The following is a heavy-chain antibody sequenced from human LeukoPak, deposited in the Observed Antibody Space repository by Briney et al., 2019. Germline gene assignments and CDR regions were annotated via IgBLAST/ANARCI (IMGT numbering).Heavy chain of an antibody. CDR2: ISAYNGNT. CDR3: ARDQSGSYPAPIVY. V-gene: IGHV1-18*01. J-gene: IGHJ4*02. CDR1: GYTFTSYG. D-gene: IGHD1-26*01. Sequence: GASVKVSCKASGYTFTSYGISWVRQAPGQGLEWMGWISAYNGNTNYAQKLQGRVTMTTDTSTSTACMELRSLRSDDTAVYYCARDQSGSYPAPIVYWGQGTLVTVSS.